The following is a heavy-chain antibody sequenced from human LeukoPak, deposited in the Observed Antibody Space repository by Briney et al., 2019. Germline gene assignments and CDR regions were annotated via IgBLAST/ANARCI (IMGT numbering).Heavy chain of an antibody. CDR2: IKQDGSEK. V-gene: IGHV3-7*03. J-gene: IGHJ6*03. CDR3: TRREGQGYYYYMDV. CDR1: GFTFSSYW. Sequence: PGGSLRLSCAASGFTFSSYWMSWVRQAPGKGLEWVANIKQDGSEKYYVDSVKGRFTISRDNVKKSLYLQMNSLRAEGTAVYYCTRREGQGYYYYMDVWGKGTTVTVSS.